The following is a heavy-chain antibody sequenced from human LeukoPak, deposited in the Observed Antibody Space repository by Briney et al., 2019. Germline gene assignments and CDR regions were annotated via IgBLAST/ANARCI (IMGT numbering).Heavy chain of an antibody. CDR2: INWNSGSI. Sequence: PGGSLRLSCAVSGFSFNDYAMHWVRQAPGKGLEWVSGINWNSGSIGYADSVKGRFTIPRDNAKNSLYLQMKSLRTEDTALYYCAKDRLELRDYFYGMDVWGQGTTVTVSS. D-gene: IGHD1-7*01. J-gene: IGHJ6*02. CDR1: GFSFNDYA. V-gene: IGHV3-9*01. CDR3: AKDRLELRDYFYGMDV.